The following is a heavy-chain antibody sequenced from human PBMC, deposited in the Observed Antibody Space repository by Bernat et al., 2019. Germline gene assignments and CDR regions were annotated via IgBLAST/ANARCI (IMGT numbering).Heavy chain of an antibody. Sequence: QVQLQQWGAGLLKPSETLSLTCAVYGGSFSGYYWSWIRQPPGKGLEWIGEINHSGSTNYNPSLKSRVTMSVDTSKNQFSLKLGSMPAADTAVYFCARQVRGSGWYGAGSLRGHFDLWGRGTLVTVSS. D-gene: IGHD6-19*01. J-gene: IGHJ2*01. V-gene: IGHV4-34*01. CDR1: GGSFSGYY. CDR2: INHSGST. CDR3: ARQVRGSGWYGAGSLRGHFDL.